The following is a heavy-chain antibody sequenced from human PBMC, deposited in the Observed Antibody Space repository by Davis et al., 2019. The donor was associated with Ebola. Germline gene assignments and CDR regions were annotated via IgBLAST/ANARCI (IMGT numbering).Heavy chain of an antibody. CDR1: GFTFSSYS. V-gene: IGHV3-NL1*01. D-gene: IGHD1-14*01. CDR3: ARDLPGGDWYFDL. J-gene: IGHJ2*01. Sequence: GESLKISCAASGFTFSSYSMNWVRQAPGKGLEWVSGITNSGGATYSAGSVKGRFTISRDNSKNTLYLQMSSLRAEDTAVYYCARDLPGGDWYFDLWGRGTLVTVSS. CDR2: ITNSGGAT.